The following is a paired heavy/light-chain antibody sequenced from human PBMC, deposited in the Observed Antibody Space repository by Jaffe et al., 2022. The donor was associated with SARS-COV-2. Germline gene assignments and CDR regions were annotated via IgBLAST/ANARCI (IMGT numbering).Light chain of an antibody. J-gene: IGLJ2*01. V-gene: IGLV3-1*01. Sequence: SYELTQPPSVSVSPGQTASITCSGDKLGDKYACWYQQKPGQSPVLVIYQDSKRPSGIPERFSGSNSGNTATLTISGTQAMDEADYYCQAWDSSPHVVFGGGTKLTVL. CDR2: QDS. CDR1: KLGDKY. CDR3: QAWDSSPHVV.
Heavy chain of an antibody. Sequence: EVQLVESGGGLVKPGGSLRLSCAASGFTFSSYSMNWVRQAPGKGLEWVSSISSSSSYIYYADSVKGRFTISRDNAKNSLYLQMNSLRAEDTAVYYCARDLPYCTNGVCYCADYWGQGTLVTVSS. J-gene: IGHJ4*02. CDR1: GFTFSSYS. V-gene: IGHV3-21*01. CDR3: ARDLPYCTNGVCYCADY. CDR2: ISSSSSYI. D-gene: IGHD2-8*01.